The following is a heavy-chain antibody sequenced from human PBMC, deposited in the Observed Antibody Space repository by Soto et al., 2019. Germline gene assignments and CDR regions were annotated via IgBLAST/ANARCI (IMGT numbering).Heavy chain of an antibody. D-gene: IGHD2-15*01. Sequence: PGGSLRLSCAASGFNFRSYAMSWVRQAPGKGLEWVSVISNSGGDTYYADSVKGRFTISRDNSKKTLYLQMNSLRAEDTAMYYCAKVEVVIATTYSRYDHWGQGTLVTVSS. CDR2: ISNSGGDT. V-gene: IGHV3-23*01. CDR1: GFNFRSYA. J-gene: IGHJ4*02. CDR3: AKVEVVIATTYSRYDH.